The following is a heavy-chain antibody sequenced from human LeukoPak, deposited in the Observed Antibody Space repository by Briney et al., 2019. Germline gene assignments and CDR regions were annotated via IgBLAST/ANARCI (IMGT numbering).Heavy chain of an antibody. J-gene: IGHJ4*02. CDR2: ISGSGGST. D-gene: IGHD5-18*01. CDR1: GFTFSSYA. CDR3: AKDRELWYYYFDY. Sequence: PGGSLRLSCAASGFTFSSYAMSWVRQAPGKGLEWVSAISGSGGSTYYADSAKGRFTISRDNSKNTLYLQMNSLRAEDTAVYYCAKDRELWYYYFDYWGQGTLVTVSS. V-gene: IGHV3-23*01.